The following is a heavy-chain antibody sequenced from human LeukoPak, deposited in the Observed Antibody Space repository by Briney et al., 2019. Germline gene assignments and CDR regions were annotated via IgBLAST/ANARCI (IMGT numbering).Heavy chain of an antibody. CDR2: IKGTGLTT. CDR1: GFTFSDYY. D-gene: IGHD2-2*01. J-gene: IGHJ4*02. Sequence: PGGSLRLSCAASGFTFSDYYMSWIRQAPGKGLEWISNIKGTGLTTYYADSVKGRFTISRDNSKNTLFLQMNSLRPEDTAVYYCARDLKTAMDYFDYWGQGALVTVSS. CDR3: ARDLKTAMDYFDY. V-gene: IGHV3-11*04.